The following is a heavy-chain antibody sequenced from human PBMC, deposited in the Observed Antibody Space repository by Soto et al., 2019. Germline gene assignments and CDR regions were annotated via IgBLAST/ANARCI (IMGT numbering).Heavy chain of an antibody. CDR1: GPTFSNYW. D-gene: IGHD1-26*01. Sequence: GGSLRLSCAASGPTFSNYWMSWVRQAPGKGLEWVANIKQDGSEKNYKDSVKGRLTISRDNAKNSLSLQMNSLRTEDTAVYYCARRATTSAGYFDLWGRGTLVTVSS. J-gene: IGHJ2*01. CDR2: IKQDGSEK. V-gene: IGHV3-7*01. CDR3: ARRATTSAGYFDL.